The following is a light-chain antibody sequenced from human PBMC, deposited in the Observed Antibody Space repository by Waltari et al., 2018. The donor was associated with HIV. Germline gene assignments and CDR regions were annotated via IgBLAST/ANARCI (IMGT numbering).Light chain of an antibody. CDR2: DVN. J-gene: IGLJ3*02. CDR1: SSAVGDYTS. CDR3: CSYADDYTWV. V-gene: IGLV2-11*01. Sequence: QSALTQPRSVSGSPGQSVTISCTRTSSAVGDYTSVSWSQQHPGKAPTLVIFDVNKRPSGVPERFSGSKSGNTASLTISGLQAEDEADYYCCSYADDYTWVFGGGTKLTVL.